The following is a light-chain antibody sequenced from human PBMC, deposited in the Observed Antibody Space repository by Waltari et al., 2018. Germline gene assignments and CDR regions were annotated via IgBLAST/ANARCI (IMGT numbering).Light chain of an antibody. CDR2: KIS. Sequence: DVVMTQTPLSSPVTLGQPASISCRSSQRLVHSDGNTYMSWLQQRPGQPPRLLFYKISNRFSGVPDRFTAIGAVTDFTLKISRVEAEDVGVYYCMQATQLPITFGQGTRLEIQ. V-gene: IGKV2-24*01. J-gene: IGKJ5*01. CDR3: MQATQLPIT. CDR1: QRLVHSDGNTY.